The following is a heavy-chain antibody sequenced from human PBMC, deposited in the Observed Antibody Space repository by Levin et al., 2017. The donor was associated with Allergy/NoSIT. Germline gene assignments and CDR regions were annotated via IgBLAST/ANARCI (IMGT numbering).Heavy chain of an antibody. CDR1: GFTFSSYA. J-gene: IGHJ6*02. D-gene: IGHD2-2*01. CDR2: ISGSGGST. CDR3: AKDMGYCSSTSCYWGAVLDYYYGMDV. V-gene: IGHV3-23*01. Sequence: QTGGSLRLSCAASGFTFSSYAMSWVRQAPGKGLEWVSAISGSGGSTYYADSVKGRFTISRDNSKNTLYLQMNSLRAEDTAVYYCAKDMGYCSSTSCYWGAVLDYYYGMDVWGQGTTVTVSS.